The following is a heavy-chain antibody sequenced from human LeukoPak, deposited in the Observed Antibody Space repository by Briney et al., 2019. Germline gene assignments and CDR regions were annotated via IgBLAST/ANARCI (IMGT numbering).Heavy chain of an antibody. CDR1: GYTFTGYY. D-gene: IGHD3-10*01. CDR3: ARVPGITMVRGAHFDY. J-gene: IGHJ4*02. V-gene: IGHV1-2*02. Sequence: ASVKVSCKASGYTFTGYYVHWVRQAPGQGLEWMGWINPYSGDANYAQKFQGRVTMTRDTSISTAYMELSSLKSDDTAVYYCARVPGITMVRGAHFDYWGQGTLVTVSS. CDR2: INPYSGDA.